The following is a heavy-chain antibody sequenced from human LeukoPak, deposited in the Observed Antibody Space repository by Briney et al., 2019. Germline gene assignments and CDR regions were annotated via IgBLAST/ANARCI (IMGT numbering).Heavy chain of an antibody. Sequence: GESLKISCKGFGYSFTTYWIGWVRQMPGEGLEWMGIIYPGGTYTRYSPSFQGQVTISADQSTSTAYLQWSSLKASDTAIYYCACRKYYDTWSDPWGQGTLVTVSS. CDR2: IYPGGTYT. CDR1: GYSFTTYW. J-gene: IGHJ5*02. CDR3: ACRKYYDTWSDP. D-gene: IGHD3-3*01. V-gene: IGHV5-51*01.